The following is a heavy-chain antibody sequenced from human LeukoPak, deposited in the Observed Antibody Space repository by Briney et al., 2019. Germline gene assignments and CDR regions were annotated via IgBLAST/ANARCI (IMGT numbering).Heavy chain of an antibody. Sequence: SETLSLTCAVYGGSFSGYYWSWIRQPPGKGLEWIGEINHSGSTNYNPSLKSRVTISVDTSKNQFSLKLSSVTAADTAVYYCASRLLWFGEHFRWFDHWGQGTLVTVSS. CDR1: GGSFSGYY. D-gene: IGHD3-10*01. J-gene: IGHJ5*02. V-gene: IGHV4-34*01. CDR2: INHSGST. CDR3: ASRLLWFGEHFRWFDH.